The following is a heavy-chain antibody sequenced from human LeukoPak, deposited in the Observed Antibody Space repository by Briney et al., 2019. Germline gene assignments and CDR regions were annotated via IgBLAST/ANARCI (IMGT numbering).Heavy chain of an antibody. CDR3: AKDYRYCTSTSCYGDDAFDI. D-gene: IGHD2-2*01. V-gene: IGHV3-23*01. Sequence: GGSLRHPCAASGFTFSSYAMTWVRQAPGKGLEWVSAISGSGVSTYYAASVKGRFTISRDNSKNTLYLQMSRLRAEDTAVYYCAKDYRYCTSTSCYGDDAFDIWGQGTMVTVSS. CDR2: ISGSGVST. J-gene: IGHJ3*02. CDR1: GFTFSSYA.